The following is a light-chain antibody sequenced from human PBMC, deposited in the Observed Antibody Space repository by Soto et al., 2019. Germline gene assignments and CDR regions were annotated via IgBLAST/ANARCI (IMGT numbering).Light chain of an antibody. CDR1: QSISSW. CDR3: QHIYSIPIT. Sequence: DIQMTQSPSILSASVGYRVTITCRASQSISSWLAWYQQKPGKAPKLLIFAASSLQSGVPSRFSGSGSGTHFTLTISNLQPEDFATYYCQHIYSIPITFGQGTKVDIK. CDR2: AAS. J-gene: IGKJ1*01. V-gene: IGKV1-39*01.